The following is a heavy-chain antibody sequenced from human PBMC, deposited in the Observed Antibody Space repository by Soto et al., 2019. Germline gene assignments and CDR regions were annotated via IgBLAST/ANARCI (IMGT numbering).Heavy chain of an antibody. CDR3: ASYRGAIYFES. J-gene: IGHJ4*02. CDR2: DFSGGN. CDR1: GPSMSTNY. Sequence: PPETLFLTCSVSGPSMSTNYWSSIWQSPDKGLEWLGYDFSGGNDYNPSLGGRVSMSVETSKSQFSLKLTSVTVADTAVYYCASYRGAIYFESWGPGILVTVSS. D-gene: IGHD3-16*01. V-gene: IGHV4-59*08.